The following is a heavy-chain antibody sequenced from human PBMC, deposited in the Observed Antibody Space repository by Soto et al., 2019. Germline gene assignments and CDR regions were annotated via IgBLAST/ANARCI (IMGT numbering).Heavy chain of an antibody. D-gene: IGHD3-9*01. CDR3: STDVLRYCDELRLLTIRPCDY. CDR1: GFTFSNAW. J-gene: IGHJ4*02. V-gene: IGHV3-15*01. CDR2: IKSKTDGVTT. Sequence: EVQLVESGGGLVKPGGSLRLSCAASGFTFSNAWMSWVRQAPGKGLEWVGRIKSKTDGVTTDYAAPVKGRFTISRDDSKNTLYLQMNSLKSEHTAVYYCSTDVLRYCDELRLLTIRPCDYWGQGTLVTVSS.